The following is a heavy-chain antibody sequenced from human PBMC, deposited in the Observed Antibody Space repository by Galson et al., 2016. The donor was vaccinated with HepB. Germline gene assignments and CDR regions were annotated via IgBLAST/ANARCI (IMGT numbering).Heavy chain of an antibody. CDR1: GVSLSDYY. CDR3: RLAYCNPDCTDH. V-gene: IGHV4-34*01. D-gene: IGHD2-21*01. Sequence: TCTFHGVSLSDYYWSWIRQSPGKGLEWIGEVSHSGDSKYITSLRSRLTMSVATSKNHCSLHLKSVTAADAAVYYCRLAYCNPDCTDHWGQGPLVTVSS. J-gene: IGHJ4*02. CDR2: VSHSGDS.